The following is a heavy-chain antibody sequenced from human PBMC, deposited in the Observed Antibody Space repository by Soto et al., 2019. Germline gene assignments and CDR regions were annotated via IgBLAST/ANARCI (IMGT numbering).Heavy chain of an antibody. CDR3: ARYKDRQQLGGNYYYIMDV. J-gene: IGHJ6*01. Sequence: QVQLVQSGAEVKKPGSSVKVSCKTSGGTFRTSAISWVRQAPGQGLEWMGGIMPVFSTPDYAQKFQGRVTITADESTGTAYMELSSLRSEDTAVYYCARYKDRQQLGGNYYYIMDVWGQGTTVTVSS. CDR1: GGTFRTSA. V-gene: IGHV1-69*12. D-gene: IGHD1-20*01. CDR2: IMPVFSTP.